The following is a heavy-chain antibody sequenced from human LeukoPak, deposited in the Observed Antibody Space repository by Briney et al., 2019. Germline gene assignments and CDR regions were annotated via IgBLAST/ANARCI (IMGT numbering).Heavy chain of an antibody. CDR1: GFTFSSYG. V-gene: IGHV3-30*02. CDR3: AMGLTGYYNYYYYMDV. CDR2: IRYDGSNK. J-gene: IGHJ6*03. D-gene: IGHD2-8*02. Sequence: GGSLRLSCAASGFTFSSYGMHWVRQAPGKGLEWVAFIRYDGSNKYYVDSVKGRFAISRDNSKNTLYLQMNSLRAEDTAVYYCAMGLTGYYNYYYYMDVWGKGTTVTISS.